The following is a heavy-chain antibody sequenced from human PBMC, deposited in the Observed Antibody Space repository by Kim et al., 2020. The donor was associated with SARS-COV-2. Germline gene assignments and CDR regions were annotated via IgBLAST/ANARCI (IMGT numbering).Heavy chain of an antibody. D-gene: IGHD6-19*01. Sequence: ASVKVSCKASGYTFTSYYMHWVRQAPGQGLEWMGIINPSGGSTSYAQKFQGRVTMTRDTSTSTVYMELSSLRSEDTAVYYCARDPLLAVAGTPYFDYWGQGTLVTVSS. V-gene: IGHV1-46*01. CDR3: ARDPLLAVAGTPYFDY. CDR1: GYTFTSYY. CDR2: INPSGGST. J-gene: IGHJ4*02.